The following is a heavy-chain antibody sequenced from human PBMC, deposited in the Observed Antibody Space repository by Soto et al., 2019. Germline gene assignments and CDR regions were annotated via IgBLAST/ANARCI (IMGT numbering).Heavy chain of an antibody. Sequence: GGSLRLSCAASGFTFSSYSMNWVRQAPGKGLEWVSYISSSSSTIYYADSVKGRFTISRDNAKNSLYLQMNSLRDEDTAVYYCARGIKGYYGSGSPDYWVQGTLVTVSS. CDR1: GFTFSSYS. CDR2: ISSSSSTI. V-gene: IGHV3-48*02. D-gene: IGHD3-10*01. CDR3: ARGIKGYYGSGSPDY. J-gene: IGHJ4*02.